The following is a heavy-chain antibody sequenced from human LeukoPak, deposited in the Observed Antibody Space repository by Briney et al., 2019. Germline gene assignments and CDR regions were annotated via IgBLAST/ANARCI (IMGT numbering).Heavy chain of an antibody. D-gene: IGHD4-17*01. CDR1: GYSFTNHW. J-gene: IGHJ4*02. V-gene: IGHV5-51*01. Sequence: GESLKISCKGSGYSFTNHWIGWVRQMPGKGLEWMGIIYPGDSVTRYSPSFQGQVTISADKSISTAYLQWSSLKASDTAMYYCASDRVTTLWNYWGQGTLVTVSS. CDR3: ASDRVTTLWNY. CDR2: IYPGDSVT.